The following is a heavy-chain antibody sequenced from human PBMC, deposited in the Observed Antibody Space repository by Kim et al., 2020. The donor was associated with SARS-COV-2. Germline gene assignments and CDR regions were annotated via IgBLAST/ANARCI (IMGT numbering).Heavy chain of an antibody. CDR2: IIPIFGTA. Sequence: SVKVSCKASGGTFSSYAISWVRQAPGQGLEWMGGIIPIFGTANYAQKFQGRVTITADESTSTAYMELSSLRSEDTAVYYCARGIAVAGTVYYYYGMDVWGQGTTVTVSS. CDR3: ARGIAVAGTVYYYYGMDV. D-gene: IGHD6-19*01. V-gene: IGHV1-69*13. J-gene: IGHJ6*02. CDR1: GGTFSSYA.